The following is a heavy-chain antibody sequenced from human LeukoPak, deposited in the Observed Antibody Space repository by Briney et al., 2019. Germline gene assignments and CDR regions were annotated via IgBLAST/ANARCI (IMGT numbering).Heavy chain of an antibody. CDR2: IYTSGST. D-gene: IGHD3-16*02. Sequence: SETLSLTCTVSGGSISSYYWSWIRQPAGKGLEWIGRIYTSGSTNYNPSLKSRVTMSVDTSKNQFSLKLSSVTAADTAVYYCARDRDCVWGSYRPYFDYWGQGTLVTVSS. CDR1: GGSISSYY. V-gene: IGHV4-4*07. CDR3: ARDRDCVWGSYRPYFDY. J-gene: IGHJ4*02.